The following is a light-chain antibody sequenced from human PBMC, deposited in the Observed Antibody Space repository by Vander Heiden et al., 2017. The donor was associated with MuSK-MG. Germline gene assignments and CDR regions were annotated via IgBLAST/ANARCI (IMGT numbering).Light chain of an antibody. J-gene: IGKJ2*01. CDR1: QSVSGK. V-gene: IGKV3-15*01. Sequence: ILLTQSPPTLSLSPGERATLSCRASQSVSGKLAWYQQKPGKAPRLLIYGASTRATGIPARFSGSGSGTEFTLTISSLQSEDFAVYYCQQHEDWPYTFGQGTKVEIK. CDR3: QQHEDWPYT. CDR2: GAS.